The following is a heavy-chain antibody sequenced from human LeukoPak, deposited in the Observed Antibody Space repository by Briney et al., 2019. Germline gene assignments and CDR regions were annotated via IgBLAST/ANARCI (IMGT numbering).Heavy chain of an antibody. V-gene: IGHV3-23*01. J-gene: IGHJ4*02. Sequence: AGGSLRLSCAASGFTFDTHAMSWVRQAPGKGLEWISTMSGHGHNVYYADSVKGRFTISRDNSKNTLYLHMNSLRAEDTAIYYCAKSRGMIVASYFFDYWGQGALVTVSS. D-gene: IGHD3-22*01. CDR1: GFTFDTHA. CDR2: MSGHGHNV. CDR3: AKSRGMIVASYFFDY.